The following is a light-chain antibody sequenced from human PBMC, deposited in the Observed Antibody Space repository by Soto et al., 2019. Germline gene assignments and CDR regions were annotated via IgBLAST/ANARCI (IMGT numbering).Light chain of an antibody. J-gene: IGKJ4*01. CDR1: QTFNT. V-gene: IGKV3-20*01. CDR3: QQYGSLPLT. CDR2: GAFGAS. Sequence: EIVLTQSPGTLSLSPGERAALSCRASQTFNTLAWYQRKPGQAPRLLMYGAFGASSRATGIPDRFSASGSGTDFALTISRLEPEDFAVYYGQQYGSLPLTFGGGTRVEIK.